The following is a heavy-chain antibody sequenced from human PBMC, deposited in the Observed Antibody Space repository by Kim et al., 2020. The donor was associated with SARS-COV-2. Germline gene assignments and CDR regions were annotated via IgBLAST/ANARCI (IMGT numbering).Heavy chain of an antibody. V-gene: IGHV3-30*02. CDR2: GSNK. D-gene: IGHD1-7*01. Sequence: GSNKYYADSVKGRFTISRDNSKNTLYLQMNSLRAEDTAVYYCSAITGTTDWGQGTLVTVSS. J-gene: IGHJ4*02. CDR3: SAITGTTD.